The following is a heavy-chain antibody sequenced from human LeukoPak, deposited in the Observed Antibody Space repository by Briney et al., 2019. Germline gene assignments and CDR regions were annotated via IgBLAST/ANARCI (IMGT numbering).Heavy chain of an antibody. V-gene: IGHV1-69*13. CDR2: IIPIFGTA. CDR1: GYTFTDYN. Sequence: GASVKVSCKTSGYTFTDYNLHWVRQAPGQGLEWMGGIIPIFGTANYAQKFQGRVTITADESTSTAYMELSSLRSEDTAVYYCARAANYDILTGYFYYFDYWGQGTLVTVSS. J-gene: IGHJ4*02. D-gene: IGHD3-9*01. CDR3: ARAANYDILTGYFYYFDY.